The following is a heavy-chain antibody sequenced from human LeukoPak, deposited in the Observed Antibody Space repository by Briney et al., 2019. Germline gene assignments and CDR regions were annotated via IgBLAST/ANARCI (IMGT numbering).Heavy chain of an antibody. CDR2: IYHSGST. V-gene: IGHV4-4*02. Sequence: SETLSLTCAVSGGSISSSNWWSWVRQPPGKGLEWIGEIYHSGSTNYNPSLKNRVTISVDKSKNQFSLKVSSVTAADTAVYYCARPSGTTPFKRFDYWGQGALITVSS. D-gene: IGHD1-7*01. CDR1: GGSISSSNW. J-gene: IGHJ4*02. CDR3: ARPSGTTPFKRFDY.